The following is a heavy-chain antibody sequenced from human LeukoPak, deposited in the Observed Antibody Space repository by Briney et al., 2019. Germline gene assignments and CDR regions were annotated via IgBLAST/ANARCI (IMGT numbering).Heavy chain of an antibody. V-gene: IGHV3-7*01. D-gene: IGHD3-10*01. CDR1: GFSFSSYW. J-gene: IGHJ6*03. Sequence: GGSLRLSCEGSGFSFSSYWMTWVRQSPGRGPEWVANIKQDESERYTVDSVKGRFTISRDNAKNSVCLQMNSLRAEDTALYYCARLSAYYYGSYFYYYMDVWGKGATVTVSS. CDR3: ARLSAYYYGSYFYYYMDV. CDR2: IKQDESER.